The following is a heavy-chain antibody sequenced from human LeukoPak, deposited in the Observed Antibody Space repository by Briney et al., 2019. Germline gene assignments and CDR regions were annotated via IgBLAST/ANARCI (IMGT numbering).Heavy chain of an antibody. Sequence: SSGSTIYYADSVKGRFTISRDNAKNSLYLQMNSLRAEDTAVYYCARNRPSGYSYGHDAFDIWGQGTXXXXSS. J-gene: IGHJ3*02. CDR2: SSGSTI. D-gene: IGHD5-18*01. V-gene: IGHV3-48*03. CDR3: ARNRPSGYSYGHDAFDI.